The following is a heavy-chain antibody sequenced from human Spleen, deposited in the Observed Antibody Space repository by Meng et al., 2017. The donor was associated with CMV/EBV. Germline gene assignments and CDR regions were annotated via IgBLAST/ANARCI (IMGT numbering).Heavy chain of an antibody. D-gene: IGHD1-26*01. CDR1: GYTFTGYY. J-gene: IGHJ4*02. CDR3: ARANYGYSGSFGFY. Sequence: ASVKVPCKASGYTFTGYYMHWVRQAPGQGLAWMGWINPNSGGTNYAQKFQGRVTMTRDTSISTAYMELSRLRSDDTAVYSCARANYGYSGSFGFYWGQGTLVTVSS. V-gene: IGHV1-2*02. CDR2: INPNSGGT.